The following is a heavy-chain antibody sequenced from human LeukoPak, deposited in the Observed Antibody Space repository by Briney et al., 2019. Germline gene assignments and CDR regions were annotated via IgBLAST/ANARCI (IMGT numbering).Heavy chain of an antibody. CDR1: GGSIGSSSYY. CDR3: ATQGGFRTGFDP. J-gene: IGHJ5*02. Sequence: PSEILSLTCTVSGGSIGSSSYYWGWIRQPPGKGLEWIGSIYYSGSTYYNPSLKSRVTISVDTSKNHFSLKLSSVTAADTAVYYCATQGGFRTGFDPWGQGTLVTVSS. V-gene: IGHV4-39*01. CDR2: IYYSGST. D-gene: IGHD3/OR15-3a*01.